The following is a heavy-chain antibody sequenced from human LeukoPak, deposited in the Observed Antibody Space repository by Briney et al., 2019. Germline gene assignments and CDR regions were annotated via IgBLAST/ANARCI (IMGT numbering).Heavy chain of an antibody. V-gene: IGHV3-23*01. CDR2: ISGSGGST. D-gene: IGHD6-13*01. CDR3: AKEWQQRDAFDI. CDR1: GFTFSSYA. J-gene: IGHJ3*02. Sequence: PGGSLRLSCAASGFTFSSYAMSWVRQAPGKGLEWVSAISGSGGSTYYADSVKGRFTTSRDNSKNTLYLQMNSPRAEDTAVYYCAKEWQQRDAFDIWGQGTMVTVSS.